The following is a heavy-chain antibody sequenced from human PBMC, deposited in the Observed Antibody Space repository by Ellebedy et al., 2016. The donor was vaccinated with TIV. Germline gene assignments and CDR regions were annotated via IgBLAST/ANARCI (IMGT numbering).Heavy chain of an antibody. J-gene: IGHJ3*02. CDR2: IIPILALP. Sequence: AASVKVSCKASGGTFTSDIFNWVRQAPGQGLEWMGRIIPILALPNYAQKFQARVTITADKSTTTAYMELSSLTSEDAAVYYCATESLRSNNDAFDIWGQGTMVTVSS. V-gene: IGHV1-69*04. D-gene: IGHD4-17*01. CDR1: GGTFTSDI. CDR3: ATESLRSNNDAFDI.